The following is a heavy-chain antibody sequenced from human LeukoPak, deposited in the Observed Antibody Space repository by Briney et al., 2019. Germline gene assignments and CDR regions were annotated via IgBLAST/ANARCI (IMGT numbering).Heavy chain of an antibody. V-gene: IGHV4-59*12. CDR3: ARTMLSWREFDC. D-gene: IGHD1-26*01. CDR2: IYYSGST. J-gene: IGHJ4*02. CDR1: GGSINYYY. Sequence: SETLSLTCTVSGGSINYYYWMWIRQPPGKGLEWIGYIYYSGSTYYNPSLKSRGIISVETSKNQFSLKLSSVTAADTAVYYCARTMLSWREFDCWGQGTLVTVSS.